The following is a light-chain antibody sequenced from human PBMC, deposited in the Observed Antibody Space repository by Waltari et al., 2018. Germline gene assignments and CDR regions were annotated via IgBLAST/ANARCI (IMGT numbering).Light chain of an antibody. CDR3: QQSFSSWT. CDR2: AAS. Sequence: DIQMTQSPSALSASVGDRVTVTCRASQDISSNLNWYQQKPGKAPKVLIYAASSLQSGVPSRFSGSGSGTDLTLTISTLQPEDSATYYCQQSFSSWTFGQGTKVEIK. V-gene: IGKV1-39*01. J-gene: IGKJ1*01. CDR1: QDISSN.